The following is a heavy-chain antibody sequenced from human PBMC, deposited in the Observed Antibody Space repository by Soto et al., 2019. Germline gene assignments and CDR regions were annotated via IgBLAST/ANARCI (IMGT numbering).Heavy chain of an antibody. D-gene: IGHD6-6*01. CDR3: ARHHSSSLDP. V-gene: IGHV4-61*05. Sequence: PSETLSLTCTVSGGSISSSSYYWGWIRQPPGKGLEWIGYIYYSGSTNYNPSLKSRVTISVDTSKNQFSLKLSSVTAADTAVYYCARHHSSSLDPWGQGTLVTVSS. J-gene: IGHJ5*02. CDR2: IYYSGST. CDR1: GGSISSSSYY.